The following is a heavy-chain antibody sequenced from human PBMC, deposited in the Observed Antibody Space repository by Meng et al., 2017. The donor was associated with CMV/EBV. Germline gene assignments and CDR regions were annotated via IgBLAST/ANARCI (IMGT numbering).Heavy chain of an antibody. J-gene: IGHJ6*02. Sequence: SVKVSCKASGGTFSSHAISWVRQAPGQGLEWMGGIIPILGIANYAQKFQGRVTITADKSTSTAYMELSSLRSEDTAVYYCASKLGVNYYYGMDVWGQGTTVTVSS. CDR3: ASKLGVNYYYGMDV. D-gene: IGHD1-7*01. CDR2: IIPILGIA. CDR1: GGTFSSHA. V-gene: IGHV1-69*10.